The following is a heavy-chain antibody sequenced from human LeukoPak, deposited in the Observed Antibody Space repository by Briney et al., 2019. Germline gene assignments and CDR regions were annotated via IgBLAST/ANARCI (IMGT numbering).Heavy chain of an antibody. Sequence: GGSLRLSCAASGFSFSRYAIHWVRQAPGKGLEYVALINTNGRTTDFADSVKGRFTISRDNSKNKVYLHMGSVRPEDMGVYYCVRDSGRGVDWGQGTLVTVSS. CDR1: GFSFSRYA. CDR2: INTNGRTT. J-gene: IGHJ4*02. V-gene: IGHV3-64*02. CDR3: VRDSGRGVD. D-gene: IGHD3-10*01.